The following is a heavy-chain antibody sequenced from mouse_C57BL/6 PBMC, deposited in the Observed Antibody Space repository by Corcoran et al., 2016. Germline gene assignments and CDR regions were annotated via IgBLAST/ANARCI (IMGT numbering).Heavy chain of an antibody. J-gene: IGHJ4*01. CDR2: INPNNGGT. V-gene: IGHV1-26*01. CDR3: ASYYDYDGRAMHY. CDR1: GYTFTDYY. Sequence: EVQLQQSGPELVKPGASVKISCKASGYTFTDYYMNWVKQSHGKSLEWIGDINPNNGGTSYNQKFKGKATLTVDKSSSTAYMELRSLTSEDSAVYYCASYYDYDGRAMHYWGQGTSVTVSA. D-gene: IGHD2-4*01.